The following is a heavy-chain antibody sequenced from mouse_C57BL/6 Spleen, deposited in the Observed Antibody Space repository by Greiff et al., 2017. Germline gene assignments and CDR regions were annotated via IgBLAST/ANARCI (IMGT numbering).Heavy chain of an antibody. V-gene: IGHV1-7*01. CDR1: GYTFTSYW. CDR2: INPSSGYN. Sequence: VQLQESGAELAKPGASVKLSCKASGYTFTSYWMNWVKQRPGQGLEWIGYINPSSGYNKYNQTFKEQATLTADKSSSTVYMRLSSLTYDDSAVYYCARESGGNYGDWGPGTTLTVSS. CDR3: ARESGGNYGD. J-gene: IGHJ2*01. D-gene: IGHD2-1*01.